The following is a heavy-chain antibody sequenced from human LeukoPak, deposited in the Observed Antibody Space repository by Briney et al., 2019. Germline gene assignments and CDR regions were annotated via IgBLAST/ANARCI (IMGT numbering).Heavy chain of an antibody. CDR1: GYTFTSYA. CDR2: INTNTGNP. V-gene: IGHV7-4-1*02. J-gene: IGHJ6*03. Sequence: ASVKVSCKASGYTFTSYAMNWVRQAPGQGLEWMGWINTNTGNPTYAQGFTGRFVFSLDTPVSTAYLQISSLKAEDTAVYYCARARLWFGELLADYYYVDVWGKGTTVTVSS. CDR3: ARARLWFGELLADYYYVDV. D-gene: IGHD3-10*01.